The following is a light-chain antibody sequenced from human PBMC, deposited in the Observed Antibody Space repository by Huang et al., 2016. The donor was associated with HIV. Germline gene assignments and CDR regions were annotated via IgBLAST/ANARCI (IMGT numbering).Light chain of an antibody. Sequence: EVVMTQSPAILSLSPGGRATLSCRASQSVTSNLAWYQQKPGQAPRLLIYSASTSATCIPARFSGSGSGSEFTLTISSLQSEDFAVYYCQHYNNWPWWTFGQGTKVEIK. V-gene: IGKV3-15*01. CDR2: SAS. J-gene: IGKJ1*01. CDR1: QSVTSN. CDR3: QHYNNWPWWT.